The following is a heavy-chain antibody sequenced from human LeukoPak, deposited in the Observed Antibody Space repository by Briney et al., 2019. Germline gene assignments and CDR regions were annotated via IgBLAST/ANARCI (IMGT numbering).Heavy chain of an antibody. D-gene: IGHD2-8*01. CDR1: GFTFSSYA. J-gene: IGHJ4*02. CDR2: ISYDGSNK. V-gene: IGHV3-30-3*01. Sequence: PGRSLRLSCAASGFTFSSYAMHWVRQAPGKGLEWVAVISYDGSNKYYADSVKGRFTISRDNSKNTLYLQMNSLRAEDTAVYYCARDYSPYVDATFDYWGQGTLVTVSS. CDR3: ARDYSPYVDATFDY.